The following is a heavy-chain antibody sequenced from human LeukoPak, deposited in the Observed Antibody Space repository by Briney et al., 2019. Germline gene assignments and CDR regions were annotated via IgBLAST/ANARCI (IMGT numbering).Heavy chain of an antibody. V-gene: IGHV4-31*03. CDR3: ARGIYYYDSSGYYY. D-gene: IGHD3-22*01. J-gene: IGHJ4*02. CDR2: ISHTGST. Sequence: PSQTLSLTCTVSGGSITSSAYYWSWIRQHPEKGLEWIGYISHTGSTYYTPSLKSRVSMSVDTSKNQFSLKLTSVTAADTAVYYCARGIYYYDSSGYYYWGQGTLVTVSS. CDR1: GGSITSSAYY.